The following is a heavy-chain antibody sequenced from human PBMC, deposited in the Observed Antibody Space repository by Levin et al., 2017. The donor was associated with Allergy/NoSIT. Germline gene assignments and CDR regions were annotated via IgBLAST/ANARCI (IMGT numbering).Heavy chain of an antibody. CDR3: AREISPVDYFDY. Sequence: PGGSLRLSCAASGFTFSSYWMSWVRQAPGKGLEWVANIKQDGSERYYVDSVKGRFTISRDNAKHSLYLQMNSLRAEDTAVYYCAREISPVDYFDYWGQGTLVTVSS. V-gene: IGHV3-7*03. CDR2: IKQDGSER. J-gene: IGHJ4*02. CDR1: GFTFSSYW.